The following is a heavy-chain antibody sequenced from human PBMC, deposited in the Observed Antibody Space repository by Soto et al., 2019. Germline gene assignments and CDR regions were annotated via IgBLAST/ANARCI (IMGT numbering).Heavy chain of an antibody. V-gene: IGHV1-24*01. D-gene: IGHD3-10*01. CDR3: ATGVHGYYYGSGSYYKDYGMDV. J-gene: IGHJ6*02. Sequence: GASVKVSCKVSGYTLTELSMHWVRQAPGKGLEWMGGFDPEDGETIYAQKFQGRVTMTEDTSTDTAYMELSSLRSEDTAVYYCATGVHGYYYGSGSYYKDYGMDVWGQGTTVTVSS. CDR2: FDPEDGET. CDR1: GYTLTELS.